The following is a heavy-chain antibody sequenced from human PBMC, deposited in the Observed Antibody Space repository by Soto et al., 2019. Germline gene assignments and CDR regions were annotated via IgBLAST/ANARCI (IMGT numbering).Heavy chain of an antibody. D-gene: IGHD3-3*01. J-gene: IGHJ6*02. V-gene: IGHV4-34*01. Sequence: SETLSLTCAVYGGSFSGYYWSWIRQPPGKGLEWIGEINHSGSTNYNPSLKSRVTISVDTSKNQFSPKLSSVTAADTAVYYCARGSGYYLYYYYGMDVWGQGTTVTVSS. CDR3: ARGSGYYLYYYYGMDV. CDR1: GGSFSGYY. CDR2: INHSGST.